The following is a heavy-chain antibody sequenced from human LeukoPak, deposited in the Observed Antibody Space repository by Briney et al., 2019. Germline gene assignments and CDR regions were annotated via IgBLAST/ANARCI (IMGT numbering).Heavy chain of an antibody. Sequence: GGSLRLSCAASGFTFSSYSMNWVRQAPGKGLEWVSSISSSSSYIYYADSVKGRFTISRDNAKNSLYLQMNSLRAEDTAVYYCARPGCSGASCYLLFQHWGQGTLVTVSS. CDR1: GFTFSSYS. CDR3: ARPGCSGASCYLLFQH. CDR2: ISSSSSYI. D-gene: IGHD2-15*01. V-gene: IGHV3-21*01. J-gene: IGHJ1*01.